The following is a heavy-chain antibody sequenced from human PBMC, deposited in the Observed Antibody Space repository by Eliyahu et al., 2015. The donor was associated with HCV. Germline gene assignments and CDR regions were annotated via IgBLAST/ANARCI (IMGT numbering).Heavy chain of an antibody. J-gene: IGHJ6*02. V-gene: IGHV3-15*01. D-gene: IGHD4-17*01. CDR3: TLDYGDYSGGMDV. Sequence: EVQLVESGGGLVKPGGSLRLSCAASGFPFSNAWMSWVRQAPGKGLEWVGRIKSKTDGGTTDYAAPVKGRFTISRDDSKNMLYLQMNSLKIEDTAVYYCTLDYGDYSGGMDVWGQGTTVTVSS. CDR2: IKSKTDGGTT. CDR1: GFPFSNAW.